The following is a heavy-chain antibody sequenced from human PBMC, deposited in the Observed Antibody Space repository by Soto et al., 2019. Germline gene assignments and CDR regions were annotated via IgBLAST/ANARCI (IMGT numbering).Heavy chain of an antibody. J-gene: IGHJ4*02. CDR3: VAADTLNVDIVATTSHFDY. D-gene: IGHD5-12*01. CDR2: IVVGSGNT. Sequence: ASVKVSCKASGFTFTSSAVQWVRQARGQRLEWIGWIVVGSGNTNYAQKCQERVTITRDMSTSTAYMELSSLRSEDTAVYYCVAADTLNVDIVATTSHFDYWGQGTLVAVSS. V-gene: IGHV1-58*01. CDR1: GFTFTSSA.